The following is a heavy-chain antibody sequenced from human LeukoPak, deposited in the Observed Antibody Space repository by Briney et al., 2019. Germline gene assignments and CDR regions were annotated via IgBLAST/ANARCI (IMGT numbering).Heavy chain of an antibody. D-gene: IGHD6-13*01. V-gene: IGHV3-74*01. J-gene: IGHJ4*02. CDR1: GCTFSSYW. CDR2: INSDGSST. Sequence: GGSLRLSCAASGCTFSSYWMHWVRQAPGKGLVWVSRINSDGSSTSYADSVKGRFTISRDNAKNTLYLQMNSLRAEDTAVYYCARTADDGSSWYTDFDYWGQGTLVTVSS. CDR3: ARTADDGSSWYTDFDY.